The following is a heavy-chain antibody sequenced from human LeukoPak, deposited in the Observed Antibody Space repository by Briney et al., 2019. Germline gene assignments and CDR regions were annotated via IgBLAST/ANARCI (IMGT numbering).Heavy chain of an antibody. CDR3: ASGRWGALDY. CDR2: IGTAGDT. V-gene: IGHV3-13*04. D-gene: IGHD1-26*01. CDR1: GFTFSSCD. Sequence: PGGSLRLSCAASGFTFSSCDMHWVPQATGKGLEWVSAIGTAGDTYYPGSVKGRFTISRENAKNSLYLQMNSLRAGDTAVYYCASGRWGALDYWGQGTLVTVSS. J-gene: IGHJ4*02.